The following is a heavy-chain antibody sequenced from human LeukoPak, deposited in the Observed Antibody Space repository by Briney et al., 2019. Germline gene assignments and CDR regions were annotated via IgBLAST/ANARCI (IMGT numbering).Heavy chain of an antibody. V-gene: IGHV3-21*01. CDR2: ISSSSSYK. D-gene: IGHD1-26*01. CDR1: GFTFSSYS. Sequence: GGSLRLSCAASGFTFSSYSMNWVRQAPGKGLEGVSSISSSSSYKYYADSVKGRFTISRDNAKNSLYLQMNSLRAEDTAVYYCARDRPIVGATPGFDYWGQGTLVTVSS. CDR3: ARDRPIVGATPGFDY. J-gene: IGHJ4*02.